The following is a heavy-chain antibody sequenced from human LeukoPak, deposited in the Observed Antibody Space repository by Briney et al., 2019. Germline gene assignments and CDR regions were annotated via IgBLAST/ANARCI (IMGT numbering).Heavy chain of an antibody. CDR3: AKDGYGVYEAPFHYYMDA. CDR1: GDTYSGFY. D-gene: IGHD5/OR15-5a*01. CDR2: INPNRGAT. J-gene: IGHJ6*03. Sequence: ASMKGFFKESGDTYSGFYIHWVRQAPGQGLAWMGWINPNRGATNYEQKLQSRVTITRDTSINTAYMQLSRQRSDDTAVYYCAKDGYGVYEAPFHYYMDACGTG. V-gene: IGHV1-2*02.